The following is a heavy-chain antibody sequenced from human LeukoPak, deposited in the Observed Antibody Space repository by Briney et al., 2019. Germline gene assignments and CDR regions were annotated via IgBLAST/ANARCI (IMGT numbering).Heavy chain of an antibody. D-gene: IGHD3-22*01. CDR3: ARSTYYYDSSGYSYYSYYYMDV. CDR1: GGSISSYY. V-gene: IGHV4-59*01. CDR2: IYYSGST. Sequence: SETLSLTCTVSGGSISSYYWNWIRQPPGNGLEWIGYIYYSGSTNYNPSLKSRVTISLDTSKNQFSLKLGSVTAADTAVYYCARSTYYYDSSGYSYYSYYYMDVWGKGTPVTISS. J-gene: IGHJ6*03.